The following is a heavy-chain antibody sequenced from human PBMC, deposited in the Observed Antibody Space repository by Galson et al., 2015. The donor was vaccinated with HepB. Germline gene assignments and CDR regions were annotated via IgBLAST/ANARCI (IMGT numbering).Heavy chain of an antibody. CDR2: ISYDGTNK. CDR1: GFNVRIYA. J-gene: IGHJ6*02. V-gene: IGHV3-30-3*01. CDR3: TRDFGASGYCSSSRCYFEYGMDV. Sequence: SLRLSCAASGFNVRIYAMHWVRQAPGKGLEWVAVISYDGTNKYYADSVKGRFSISRDNSENTVHLQMNNVRPEDTGVYYCTRDFGASGYCSSSRCYFEYGMDVWGQGTAVTVSS. D-gene: IGHD2-2*01.